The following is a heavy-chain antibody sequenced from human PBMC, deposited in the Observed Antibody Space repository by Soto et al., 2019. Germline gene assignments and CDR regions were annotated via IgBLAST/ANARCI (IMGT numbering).Heavy chain of an antibody. Sequence: VGSLRLSCAAPGFNFNIHALHWIRQAPGEGLEWVAVMSPGGNSQYYADSVKGRFTISRDTSKSTLYLQMTSLRPEDTAVYYCASGAAFYYDTSRYWGQGTLVTVSS. CDR1: GFNFNIHA. CDR2: MSPGGNSQ. J-gene: IGHJ4*02. D-gene: IGHD3-22*01. CDR3: ASGAAFYYDTSRY. V-gene: IGHV3-30-3*01.